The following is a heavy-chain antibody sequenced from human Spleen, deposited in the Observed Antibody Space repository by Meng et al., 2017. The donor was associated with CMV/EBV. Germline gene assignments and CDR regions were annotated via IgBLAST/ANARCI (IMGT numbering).Heavy chain of an antibody. V-gene: IGHV4-39*01. CDR3: ARQSPPAPGTFDY. J-gene: IGHJ4*02. D-gene: IGHD1-26*01. Sequence: SGVSISTCSSSWGCIRQPPGKGLEWIGTIYYSGSPYYNPSLKSRVTISVDTSKNQFSLKLSSVTAADTAVYYCARQSPPAPGTFDYWGQGTLVTVSS. CDR1: GVSISTCSSS. CDR2: IYYSGSP.